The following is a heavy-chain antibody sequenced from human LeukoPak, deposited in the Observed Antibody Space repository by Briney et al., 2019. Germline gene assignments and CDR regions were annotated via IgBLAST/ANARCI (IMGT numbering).Heavy chain of an antibody. J-gene: IGHJ2*01. CDR1: GGSISSYY. V-gene: IGHV4-59*12. CDR3: ARAILTASGSVWYFDL. D-gene: IGHD3-3*01. CDR2: IYYSGST. Sequence: SETLSLTCTVSGGSISSYYWSWIRQPPGKGLEWIGYIYYSGSTYYSPSLRSRLSMSVDTSKNQFSLNLSSVTAADTAVYYCARAILTASGSVWYFDLWGRGTLVTVSS.